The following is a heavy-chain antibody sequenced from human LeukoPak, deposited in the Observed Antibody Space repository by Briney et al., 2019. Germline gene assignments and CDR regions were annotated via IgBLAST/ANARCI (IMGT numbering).Heavy chain of an antibody. V-gene: IGHV1-8*01. CDR1: GYTFTSYD. CDR3: ARALLQSGSGNY. Sequence: ASVKVSCKASGYTFTSYDINWMRQATGQGLEWMGWMNPNSGNTGYAQKFQGRVTMTRNTSISTAYMELSSLRSEDTAVYYCARALLQSGSGNYWGQGTLVTVSS. D-gene: IGHD1-26*01. CDR2: MNPNSGNT. J-gene: IGHJ4*02.